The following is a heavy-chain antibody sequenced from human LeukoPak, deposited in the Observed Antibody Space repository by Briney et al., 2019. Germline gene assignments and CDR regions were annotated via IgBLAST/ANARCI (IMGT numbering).Heavy chain of an antibody. CDR1: GFTFSSYA. V-gene: IGHV3-23*01. D-gene: IGHD1-20*01. Sequence: PGGSLRLSCAASGFTFSSYAMSWVRQAPGKGLEWVSAISGSGGSTYYADSVKGRFTISRDNAKNSLYLQMNSLRAEDTAVYYCARGITGTTPYYYYYMDVWGKGTTVTVSS. CDR2: ISGSGGST. CDR3: ARGITGTTPYYYYYMDV. J-gene: IGHJ6*03.